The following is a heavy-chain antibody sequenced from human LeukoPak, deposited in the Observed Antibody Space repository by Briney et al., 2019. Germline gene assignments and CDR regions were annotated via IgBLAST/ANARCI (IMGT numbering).Heavy chain of an antibody. CDR3: ARHRRTTGVVIPDAFDI. CDR1: GGSISSSSYY. CDR2: IYYSGST. J-gene: IGHJ3*02. V-gene: IGHV4-39*01. D-gene: IGHD3-3*01. Sequence: SETLSLTCTVSGGSISSSSYYWGWIRQPPGKGLEWIGSIYYSGSTYYNPSLKSRVTISVDTSKNQFSLKLSSVTAADTAVYYCARHRRTTGVVIPDAFDIWGQGTMVTVSS.